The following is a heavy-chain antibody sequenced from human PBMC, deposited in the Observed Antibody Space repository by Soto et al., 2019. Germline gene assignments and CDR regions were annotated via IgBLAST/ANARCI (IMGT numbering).Heavy chain of an antibody. Sequence: ALSLTRTFSVASINSGDYYWTWIGQPPGKGLEWIGHIYYSGSTYYNPSLKSRAGISVDSSKSQVSLKLTSVTAADTAVYFCARILMNYYRLDYWGQGALVTVSS. CDR1: VASINSGDYY. CDR2: IYYSGST. J-gene: IGHJ4*02. D-gene: IGHD3-10*01. CDR3: ARILMNYYRLDY. V-gene: IGHV4-30-4*01.